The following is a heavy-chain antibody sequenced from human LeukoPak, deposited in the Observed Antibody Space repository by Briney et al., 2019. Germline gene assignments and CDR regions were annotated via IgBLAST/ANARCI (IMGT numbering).Heavy chain of an antibody. D-gene: IGHD3-10*01. J-gene: IGHJ6*02. V-gene: IGHV1-24*01. CDR2: FDPEDGET. Sequence: GASVKVSCKVSGYTLTELSMHWARQAPGKGLEWMGGFDPEDGETIYAQKFQGRVTMTEDTSTDTAYMELSSLRSEDTAVYYCATHQGAMVRGALIIYYYYGMDVWGQGTTVTVSS. CDR1: GYTLTELS. CDR3: ATHQGAMVRGALIIYYYYGMDV.